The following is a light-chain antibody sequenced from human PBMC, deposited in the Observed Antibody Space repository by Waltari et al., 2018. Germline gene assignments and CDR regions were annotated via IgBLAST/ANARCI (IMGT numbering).Light chain of an antibody. V-gene: IGKV3-11*01. CDR2: AAS. CDR1: QRVSSY. J-gene: IGKJ2*01. CDR3: QQRDTWPPYMYT. Sequence: EIVLTQSPATLSLSPGESATLSCRASQRVSSYLAWYQQNPGQAPRLLIYAASNRATGVPARFSGSGSGTDFTLTISSLEAEDFAVYYCQQRDTWPPYMYTFGQGTKLEIK.